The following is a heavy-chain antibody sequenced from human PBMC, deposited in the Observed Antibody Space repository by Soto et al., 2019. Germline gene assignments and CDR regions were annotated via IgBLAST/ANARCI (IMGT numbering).Heavy chain of an antibody. J-gene: IGHJ6*02. V-gene: IGHV3-53*01. CDR1: GFTFSSNY. Sequence: GSLRLFFAASGFTFSSNYMSWVRPAAGKGLEWVSVIYSGVSTYYADSVRGRFTISRDNSKNTLYLQMKSLRAEDTAVYYCERDHPATRHGMDVWGQGTTVTVSS. CDR3: ERDHPATRHGMDV. CDR2: IYSGVST.